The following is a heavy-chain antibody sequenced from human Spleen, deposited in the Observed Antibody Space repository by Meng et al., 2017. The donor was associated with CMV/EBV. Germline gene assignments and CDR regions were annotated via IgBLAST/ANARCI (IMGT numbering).Heavy chain of an antibody. V-gene: IGHV3-74*01. J-gene: IGHJ4*02. Sequence: GESLKISCAASAFNLSNYWMHWVRQAPGKGLVWVSRINGDGSRGYADSVRGRFTISRDSDKNSLYLQMNSVRAEDTAVYYCARDSITIFEVAKFYFDCWGQGTLVTVSS. CDR1: AFNLSNYW. CDR2: INGDGSR. D-gene: IGHD3-3*01. CDR3: ARDSITIFEVAKFYFDC.